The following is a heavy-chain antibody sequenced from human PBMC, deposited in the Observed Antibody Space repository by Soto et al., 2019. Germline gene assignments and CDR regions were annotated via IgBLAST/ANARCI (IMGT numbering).Heavy chain of an antibody. Sequence: SETLSLTCTVSGGSISSYYWSWIRQPPGKGLEWIGYIYYSGSTNYNPSLKSRVTISVDTSKNQFSLKLSSVTAADTAVYYCARDNVDIVATIKHYYYYMDVWGKGTTVTVSS. J-gene: IGHJ6*03. CDR1: GGSISSYY. V-gene: IGHV4-59*01. D-gene: IGHD5-12*01. CDR2: IYYSGST. CDR3: ARDNVDIVATIKHYYYYMDV.